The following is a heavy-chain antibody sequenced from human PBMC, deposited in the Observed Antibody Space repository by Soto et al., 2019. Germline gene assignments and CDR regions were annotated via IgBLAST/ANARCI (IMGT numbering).Heavy chain of an antibody. V-gene: IGHV3-30*04. CDR3: ARDFRGGPGY. J-gene: IGHJ4*02. Sequence: QVQLVESGGGVVQPGRSLRLSCAASGFSFNSYAMHWVRQAPGKGLDWVAVISDDGKYEYYADSVKGRYTISRDNSNSTLFLQMSSLRPEDPAVYYCARDFRGGPGYWGQGTLVAVSS. D-gene: IGHD3-10*01. CDR1: GFSFNSYA. CDR2: ISDDGKYE.